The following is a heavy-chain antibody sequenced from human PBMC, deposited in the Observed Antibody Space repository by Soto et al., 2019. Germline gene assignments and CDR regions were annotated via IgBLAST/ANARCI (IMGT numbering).Heavy chain of an antibody. Sequence: LRLSCLASGFTFSDYAMTWVRHVPGRGLEWVSSLNGAGGSTYYADSVRGRFTISRDNSQNTLFLQMNRLTVDDTAIYYCAAPRDEYGSGISWFTYGMDVWGPGTTVTVSS. CDR1: GFTFSDYA. CDR2: LNGAGGST. V-gene: IGHV3-23*01. J-gene: IGHJ6*02. CDR3: AAPRDEYGSGISWFTYGMDV. D-gene: IGHD3-10*01.